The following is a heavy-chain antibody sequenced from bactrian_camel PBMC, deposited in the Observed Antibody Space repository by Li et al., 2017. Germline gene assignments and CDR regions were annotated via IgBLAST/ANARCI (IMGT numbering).Heavy chain of an antibody. V-gene: IGHV3-2*01. CDR2: IYGDGLKA. CDR1: GFTFSLYY. CDR3: ARGGAQYIYY. Sequence: HVQLVESGGGLVQPGGSLRLSCTASGFTFSLYYTSWVRQAPGKGLEWVSSIYGDGLKAYYTESVKGRFTISRDNAKNTVYLQMNTLKSEDTALYYCARGGAQYIYYWGQGTQV. D-gene: IGHD5*01. J-gene: IGHJ4*01.